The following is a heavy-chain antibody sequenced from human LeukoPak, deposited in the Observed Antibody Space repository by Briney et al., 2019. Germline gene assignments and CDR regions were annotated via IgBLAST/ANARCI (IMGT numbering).Heavy chain of an antibody. J-gene: IGHJ4*02. V-gene: IGHV3-74*01. CDR1: GFTFSSYW. D-gene: IGHD3-9*01. CDR3: ARDFDQPSGN. Sequence: GSLRLSCAASGFTFSSYWMHWVRQAPRKGLVWVSRLNSDGSNTGYADSVKGRFIISRDNAKNTLYLQMNSLRAEDTAVYYCARDFDQPSGNWGQGTLVTVSS. CDR2: LNSDGSNT.